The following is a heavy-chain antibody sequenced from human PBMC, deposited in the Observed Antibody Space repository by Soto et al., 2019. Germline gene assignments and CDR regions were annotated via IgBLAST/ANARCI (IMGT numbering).Heavy chain of an antibody. CDR3: ARGLQRLDYYYYYGMDV. CDR2: IIPIFGTA. J-gene: IGHJ6*02. D-gene: IGHD6-25*01. Sequence: GASVKVSCKASGGTFSSYAISWVLQAPGQGLEWMGGIIPIFGTANYAQKFQGRVTITADESTSTAYMELSSLRSEDTAVYYCARGLQRLDYYYYYGMDVWGQGTTVTVSS. CDR1: GGTFSSYA. V-gene: IGHV1-69*13.